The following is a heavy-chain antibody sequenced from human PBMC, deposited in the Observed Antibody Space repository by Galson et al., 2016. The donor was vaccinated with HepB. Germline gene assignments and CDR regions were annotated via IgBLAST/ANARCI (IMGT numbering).Heavy chain of an antibody. D-gene: IGHD3-9*01. CDR3: AKPLPVDFDIVTGYLSFDY. CDR2: ISYDGSKN. V-gene: IGHV3-30*18. J-gene: IGHJ4*02. CDR1: GFIFSTYA. Sequence: SLRLSCAASGFIFSTYAMHWVRQAPGKGLEWVALISYDGSKNHYADSVKGRFTISRDNSNNTLYLQMNSLRAEDTAVYYCAKPLPVDFDIVTGYLSFDYWGQGTLGTVSS.